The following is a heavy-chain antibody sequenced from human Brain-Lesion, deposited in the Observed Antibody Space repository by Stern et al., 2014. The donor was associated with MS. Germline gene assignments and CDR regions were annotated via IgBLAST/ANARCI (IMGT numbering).Heavy chain of an antibody. Sequence: QITLKESGPVLVRPTETLTLTCTVSGISLSNARMGVSWIRQPPGKALEWLAHIFSNDEKSYNTSLRSRVTISRDISKSQVVLTLTNVDPADAATYYCTRSNMDRGCPFYWGQGILVAVS. CDR3: TRSNMDRGCPFY. CDR2: IFSNDEK. V-gene: IGHV2-26*01. CDR1: GISLSNARMG. J-gene: IGHJ4*02. D-gene: IGHD3-10*01.